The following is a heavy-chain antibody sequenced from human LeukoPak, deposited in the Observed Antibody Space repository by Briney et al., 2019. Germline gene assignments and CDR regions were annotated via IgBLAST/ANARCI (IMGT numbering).Heavy chain of an antibody. Sequence: GESLKISCKGSGYPFTTYWIGWVRQMPGKGLEWMGIIYPGDSDARYRPSFQGQVTISVDKSITTAYLQWNSLKASDSAMYYCARLAEAGLDYWGQGTLVTVSS. V-gene: IGHV5-51*01. J-gene: IGHJ4*02. CDR3: ARLAEAGLDY. D-gene: IGHD6-19*01. CDR1: GYPFTTYW. CDR2: IYPGDSDA.